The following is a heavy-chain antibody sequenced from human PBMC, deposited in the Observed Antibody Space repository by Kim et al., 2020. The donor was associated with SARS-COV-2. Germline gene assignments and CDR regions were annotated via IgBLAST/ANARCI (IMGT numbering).Heavy chain of an antibody. CDR3: ARAFGGSYYYDSSGYYYVDY. Sequence: GGSLRLSCAASGFTFSDYYMSWIRQAPGKGLEWVLYISSSGSTIYYADSVKGRFTISRDNAKNSLYLQMNSLRAEDTAVYYCARAFGGSYYYDSSGYYYVDYWGQGTLVTVSS. J-gene: IGHJ4*02. CDR2: ISSSGSTI. CDR1: GFTFSDYY. D-gene: IGHD3-22*01. V-gene: IGHV3-11*01.